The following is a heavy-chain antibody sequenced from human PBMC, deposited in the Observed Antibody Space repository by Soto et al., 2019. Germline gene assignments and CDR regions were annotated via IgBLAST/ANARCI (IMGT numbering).Heavy chain of an antibody. J-gene: IGHJ5*02. CDR2: IYYSGST. D-gene: IGHD6-13*01. CDR3: ARDPIAAAGTRGWFDP. Sequence: SETLSLTCTVSGGSISSGGYYWSWIRQHPGKGLEWIGYIYYSGSTYYNPSLKSRVTISVDTSKNQFSLKLSSVTAADTAVYYCARDPIAAAGTRGWFDPWGQGTLVTVSS. CDR1: GGSISSGGYY. V-gene: IGHV4-31*03.